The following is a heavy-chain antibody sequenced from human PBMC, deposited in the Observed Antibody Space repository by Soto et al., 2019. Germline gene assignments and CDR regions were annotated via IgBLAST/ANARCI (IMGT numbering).Heavy chain of an antibody. Sequence: GGSLRLSCAASGITFRSFTMNWVRQAPGKGLEWVSSISSTSNYIYYADSVKGRFTISRDNAKDSLYLQMNSLRAEDTALYYCARERYGVGELALDSWGQGILVTVSS. D-gene: IGHD3-10*01. CDR1: GITFRSFT. CDR3: ARERYGVGELALDS. J-gene: IGHJ4*02. V-gene: IGHV3-21*01. CDR2: ISSTSNYI.